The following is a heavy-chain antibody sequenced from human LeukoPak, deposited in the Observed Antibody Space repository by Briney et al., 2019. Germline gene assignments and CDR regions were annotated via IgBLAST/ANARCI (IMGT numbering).Heavy chain of an antibody. Sequence: SVKVSCKASGGTFSSYAISWVRQAPGQGLEWMGRIIPIFGIANYAQKFQGRVTITADKSTSTAYMELSSLRSEDTAVYYCARFAGGYGFVYWGQGTLVTVSS. J-gene: IGHJ4*02. CDR2: IIPIFGIA. V-gene: IGHV1-69*04. CDR3: ARFAGGYGFVY. D-gene: IGHD5-18*01. CDR1: GGTFSSYA.